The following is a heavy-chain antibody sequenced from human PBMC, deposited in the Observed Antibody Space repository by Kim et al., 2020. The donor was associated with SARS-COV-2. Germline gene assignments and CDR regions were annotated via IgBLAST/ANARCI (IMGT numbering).Heavy chain of an antibody. D-gene: IGHD3-22*01. J-gene: IGHJ4*02. Sequence: GGSLRLSCAASGFTFSDHYMDWVRLAPGKGLEWVGRIRDKPNSYTTQYAASVKGRFTISRDDSKKSLYLHMNSLKTEDTAVYFCAREFHDSTNYYYYFDYWGQGTLVTVSA. CDR2: IRDKPNSYTT. CDR1: GFTFSDHY. V-gene: IGHV3-72*01. CDR3: AREFHDSTNYYYYFDY.